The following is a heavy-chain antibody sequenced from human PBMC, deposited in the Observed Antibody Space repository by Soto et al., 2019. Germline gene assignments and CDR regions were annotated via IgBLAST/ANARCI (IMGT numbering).Heavy chain of an antibody. Sequence: GASVQVSCKASGGTFSSYAISWVRQAPGQGLEWMGGIIPIFGTANYAQKFQGRVTITADESTSTAYMELSSLRSEDTAVYYCASFHDSSGYYSSEYFQHWGQGTLVTVSS. CDR1: GGTFSSYA. J-gene: IGHJ1*01. CDR3: ASFHDSSGYYSSEYFQH. D-gene: IGHD3-22*01. V-gene: IGHV1-69*13. CDR2: IIPIFGTA.